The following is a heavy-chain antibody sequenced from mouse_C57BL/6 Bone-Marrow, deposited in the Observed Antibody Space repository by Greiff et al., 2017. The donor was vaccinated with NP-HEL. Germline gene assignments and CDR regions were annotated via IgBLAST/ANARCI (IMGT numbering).Heavy chain of an antibody. V-gene: IGHV2-9*01. D-gene: IGHD2-12*01. J-gene: IGHJ1*03. CDR3: ATRYYSNAPWYFDV. CDR1: GFSLTSYG. CDR2: IWGGGST. Sequence: VQGVESGPGLVAPSQSLSITCTVSGFSLTSYGVDWVRQPPGKGLEWLGVIWGGGSTNYNSALMSRLSISKDNSKSQVFLKMNSLQTDDTAMYYGATRYYSNAPWYFDVWGTGTTVTVSS.